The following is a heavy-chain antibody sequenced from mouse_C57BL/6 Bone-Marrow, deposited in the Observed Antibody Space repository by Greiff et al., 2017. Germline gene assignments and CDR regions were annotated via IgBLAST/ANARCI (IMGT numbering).Heavy chain of an antibody. Sequence: QVQLQQSGAELARPWASVKLSCKASGYTFTSYGISWVKQRTGQGLEWIGEIYPRSGNTYYNEKFKGKATLTADKSSSTAYMELRSLTSEDSAVYFCARYGYYWYFDVWGTGTTVTVSS. CDR1: GYTFTSYG. J-gene: IGHJ1*03. V-gene: IGHV1-81*01. D-gene: IGHD2-2*01. CDR2: IYPRSGNT. CDR3: ARYGYYWYFDV.